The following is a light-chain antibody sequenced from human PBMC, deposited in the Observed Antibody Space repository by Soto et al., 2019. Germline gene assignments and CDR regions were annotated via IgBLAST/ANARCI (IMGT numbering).Light chain of an antibody. Sequence: EIVLTQYPGTLSLSPGQRDTLSCRASQSVSSSYLAWYQQNSGQAPRLLLYGASSRATGIPDRFSGSGSGTDFTLTISRLEHEDFAVYYCQQYGRAVTFGGGTKVEIK. CDR1: QSVSSSY. J-gene: IGKJ4*01. CDR2: GAS. V-gene: IGKV3-20*01. CDR3: QQYGRAVT.